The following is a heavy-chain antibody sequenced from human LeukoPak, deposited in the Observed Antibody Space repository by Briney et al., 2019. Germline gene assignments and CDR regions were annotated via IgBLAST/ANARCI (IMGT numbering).Heavy chain of an antibody. CDR2: ISSSGSTI. V-gene: IGHV3-48*03. CDR1: GFTFSSYE. D-gene: IGHD5-18*01. CDR3: AGVVATAMVDGELEGC. Sequence: QTGGSLRLSCAASGFTFSSYEMNWVRQAPGKGLEWVSYISSSGSTIYYADSVKGRFTISRDNAKNSLYLQMNSLRAEDTAVYYCAGVVATAMVDGELEGCWGQGTLVTVSS. J-gene: IGHJ4*02.